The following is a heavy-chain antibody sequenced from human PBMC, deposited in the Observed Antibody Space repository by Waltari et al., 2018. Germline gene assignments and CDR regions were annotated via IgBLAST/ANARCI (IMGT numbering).Heavy chain of an antibody. V-gene: IGHV1-69*12. Sequence: QVQLVQSGAEVKKPGSSVKVSCKASGGTFSSYAISWVRQAPGQGLEWMGGIIPIFGTANYAQKFQGRVTITADESTSTAYMELSSLRSEDTAVYYCAREPQVYAMGGDYYYYYGMDVWGQGTTVTVSS. CDR2: IIPIFGTA. D-gene: IGHD2-8*01. CDR1: GGTFSSYA. CDR3: AREPQVYAMGGDYYYYYGMDV. J-gene: IGHJ6*02.